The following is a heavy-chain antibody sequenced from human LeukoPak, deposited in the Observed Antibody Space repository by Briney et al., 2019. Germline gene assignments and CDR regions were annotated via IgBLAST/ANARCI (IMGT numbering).Heavy chain of an antibody. J-gene: IGHJ4*02. V-gene: IGHV3-74*01. CDR1: EFTFSNYW. CDR3: ARGEAAHCGGDCHVRH. Sequence: PGGSLRLSCTTSEFTFSNYWMHWVRQVPGKGLVWVSRIDTDGTTTDYADSVKGRFTISRDNAKNTLYLQMNSLRADDTAVYYCARGEAAHCGGDCHVRHWGQGTLVTVSS. CDR2: IDTDGTTT. D-gene: IGHD2-21*01.